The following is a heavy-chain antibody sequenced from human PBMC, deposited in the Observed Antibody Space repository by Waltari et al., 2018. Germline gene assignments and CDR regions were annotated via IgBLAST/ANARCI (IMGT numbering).Heavy chain of an antibody. J-gene: IGHJ4*02. Sequence: QVQLVESGGGVVPHGRSLRLSCAASGFTFSSYGMHWVSQAPGKGLEWVAVIWYDGSNKYYADSVKGRFTISRDNSKNTLYLQMNSLRAEDTAVYYCARDSSRYSSGGCDYWGQGTLVTVSS. CDR2: IWYDGSNK. CDR1: GFTFSSYG. CDR3: ARDSSRYSSGGCDY. D-gene: IGHD6-19*01. V-gene: IGHV3-33*01.